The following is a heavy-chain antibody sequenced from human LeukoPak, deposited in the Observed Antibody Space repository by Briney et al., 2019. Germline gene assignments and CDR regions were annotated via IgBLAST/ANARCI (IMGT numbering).Heavy chain of an antibody. CDR2: ISSSGTTI. CDR1: GFTFRTSG. D-gene: IGHD3-10*02. Sequence: GGSLRLSCAASGFTFRTSGMNWVRQAPGKGLEWVSYISSSGTTISYAQSVKGRFTIPRDNAKNSLYLQMNSLRAEDTAVYYCAELGITMIGGVWGKGTTVTISS. V-gene: IGHV3-48*04. J-gene: IGHJ6*04. CDR3: AELGITMIGGV.